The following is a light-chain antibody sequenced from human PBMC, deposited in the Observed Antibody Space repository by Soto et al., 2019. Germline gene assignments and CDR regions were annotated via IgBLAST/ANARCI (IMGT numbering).Light chain of an antibody. V-gene: IGKV3-20*01. J-gene: IGKJ4*01. CDR2: GAF. Sequence: EIVLTQSPGTLSLSPGERATLSCRASQSVSSTYLAWYQQKPGQAPSLLIYGAFRRATVIPDRFSVSGSGTNFVLTISRLAPAAFPLSSCHQYDISPTSFARGTKVAIK. CDR1: QSVSSTY. CDR3: HQYDISPTS.